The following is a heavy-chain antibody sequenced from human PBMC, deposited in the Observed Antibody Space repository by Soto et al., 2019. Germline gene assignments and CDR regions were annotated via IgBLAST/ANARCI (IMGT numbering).Heavy chain of an antibody. CDR1: GGSFSGYY. Sequence: QVQLQQWGAGLLKPSETLSLTCAVYGGSFSGYYWSWIRQPPGKGLEWIGEINHSGSTNYNPSLKSRVTISVATSKNQFSLKLSSVTAADTAVYYCAREGGYYFDYWGQGTLVTVSS. CDR3: AREGGYYFDY. J-gene: IGHJ4*02. V-gene: IGHV4-34*01. CDR2: INHSGST. D-gene: IGHD1-26*01.